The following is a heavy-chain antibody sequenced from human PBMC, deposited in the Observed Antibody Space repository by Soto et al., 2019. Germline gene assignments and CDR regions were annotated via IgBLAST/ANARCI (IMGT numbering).Heavy chain of an antibody. D-gene: IGHD3-10*01. CDR3: TRQLGLWFGELYDY. V-gene: IGHV3-73*01. CDR1: GFTFSGSA. Sequence: GGSLRLSCAASGFTFSGSAMHWVRQASGKGLEWVGRIRSKANSYATAYAASVKGRFTISRDDSKNTAYLQMNSLKTEDTAVYYCTRQLGLWFGELYDYWGQGTLVTVSS. J-gene: IGHJ4*02. CDR2: IRSKANSYAT.